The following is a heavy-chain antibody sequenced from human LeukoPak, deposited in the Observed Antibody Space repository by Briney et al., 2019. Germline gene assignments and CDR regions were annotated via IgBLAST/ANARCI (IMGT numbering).Heavy chain of an antibody. J-gene: IGHJ4*02. CDR2: ISAGGETT. D-gene: IGHD6-19*01. Sequence: GGSLRLSCAASGFRFTNYAMTWVRQAPGKGLEWVSGISAGGETTFYADSVKGRFTISRDNSKNTLYLQMNSLRAEDTAVYYCARDEWVSSGWYPDYWGQGTLVTVSS. CDR1: GFRFTNYA. V-gene: IGHV3-23*01. CDR3: ARDEWVSSGWYPDY.